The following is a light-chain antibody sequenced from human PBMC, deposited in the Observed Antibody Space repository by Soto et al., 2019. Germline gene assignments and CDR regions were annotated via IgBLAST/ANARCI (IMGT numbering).Light chain of an antibody. J-gene: IGKJ2*01. CDR2: DPS. CDR1: QSIRNW. V-gene: IGKV1-5*01. Sequence: DIQMTQSPSTLSASVGDRVTITCRASQSIRNWLAWYQQKPGKAPKLLIYDPSSLESGVPSRFSGSGSGTDFTLTISSLQPDDFAAYYCQQYDTYINSFGQGTNLEIK. CDR3: QQYDTYINS.